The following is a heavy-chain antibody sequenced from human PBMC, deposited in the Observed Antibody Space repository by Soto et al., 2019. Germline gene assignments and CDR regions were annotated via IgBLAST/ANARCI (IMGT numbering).Heavy chain of an antibody. J-gene: IGHJ3*02. D-gene: IGHD3-22*01. CDR1: GGTFLSYA. V-gene: IGHV1-69*05. Sequence: GASVKVSCKTSGGTFLSYAISWVRQAPGQGLEWMGGIVPIVDTSTYAQKFQGRVTMTTDTSTSTAYMELRSLRSDDTAVYYCASIHYYPNDAFDIWGQGTMVTVSS. CDR2: IVPIVDTS. CDR3: ASIHYYPNDAFDI.